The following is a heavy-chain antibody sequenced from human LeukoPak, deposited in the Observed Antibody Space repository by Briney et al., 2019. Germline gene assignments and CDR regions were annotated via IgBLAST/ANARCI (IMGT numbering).Heavy chain of an antibody. J-gene: IGHJ4*02. D-gene: IGHD2-8*01. CDR1: GYSFASYW. CDR3: ARHRDCTNGICYKIDY. CDR2: IYPGDSDT. V-gene: IGHV5-51*01. Sequence: GESLKISCKGSGYSFASYWIGWVRQMPGKGLEWMGIIYPGDSDTRYSPSFQGQVTISADKSITTACLQWSSLKASDTAMYYCARHRDCTNGICYKIDYWGQGTLVTVSS.